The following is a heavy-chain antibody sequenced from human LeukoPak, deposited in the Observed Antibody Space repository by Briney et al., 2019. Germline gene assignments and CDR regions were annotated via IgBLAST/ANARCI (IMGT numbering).Heavy chain of an antibody. CDR3: ASSYCTNGVCYEFDY. Sequence: PSETLSLTCAVSGYSISSGYYWGWIRQPPGKGLELIGSIYHSGSTYYNPSLKSRVTISVDTSKNQFSLKLSSVTAADTAVYYCASSYCTNGVCYEFDYWGQGTLVTVSS. J-gene: IGHJ4*02. D-gene: IGHD2-8*01. CDR1: GYSISSGYY. V-gene: IGHV4-38-2*01. CDR2: IYHSGST.